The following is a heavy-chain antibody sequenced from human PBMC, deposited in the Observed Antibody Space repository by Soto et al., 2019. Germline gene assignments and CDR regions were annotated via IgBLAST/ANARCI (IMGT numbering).Heavy chain of an antibody. CDR3: AREDFGIYCRGDCYTNYYYYVMDV. Sequence: GVSLRLSCGAYGFTFSSYGMHWVRQAPGKGLGWVAVISYDGSNKYYADSVKGRFTISRDNARNSLYLQMNSLRAEDTAVYYCAREDFGIYCRGDCYTNYYYYVMDVWGQGTTVIVSS. CDR2: ISYDGSNK. D-gene: IGHD2-21*01. V-gene: IGHV3-33*05. J-gene: IGHJ6*02. CDR1: GFTFSSYG.